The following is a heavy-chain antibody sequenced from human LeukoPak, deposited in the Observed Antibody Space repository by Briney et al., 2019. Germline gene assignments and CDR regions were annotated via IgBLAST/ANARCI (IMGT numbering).Heavy chain of an antibody. V-gene: IGHV1-24*01. J-gene: IGHJ4*02. Sequence: ASVKVSCKVSGYTLTELSVHWVRQAPGKGLEWMGGFDPEDGETVYAQKFQGRVTMTEDTSTDTAYMELSSLRSEDTAVYYCATVVITTFNFDYWGQGTLVTVSS. D-gene: IGHD3-22*01. CDR1: GYTLTELS. CDR2: FDPEDGET. CDR3: ATVVITTFNFDY.